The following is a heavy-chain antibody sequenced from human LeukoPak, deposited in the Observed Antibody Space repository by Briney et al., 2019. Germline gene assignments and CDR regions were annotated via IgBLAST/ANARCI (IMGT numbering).Heavy chain of an antibody. V-gene: IGHV3-23*01. CDR3: ARDDYGETFDY. CDR1: GFSFSTYA. Sequence: HPGGSLRLSCAASGFSFSTYAMSWVRQAPGKGLDWVSAISGRGGSTFYADSVKGRFTISRDNSKNTLYLQMNSLRAEDTAVYYCARDDYGETFDYWGQGTLVTVSS. CDR2: ISGRGGST. J-gene: IGHJ4*02. D-gene: IGHD4-17*01.